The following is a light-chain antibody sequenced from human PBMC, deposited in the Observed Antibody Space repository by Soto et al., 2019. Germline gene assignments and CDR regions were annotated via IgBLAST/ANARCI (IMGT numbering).Light chain of an antibody. V-gene: IGLV2-14*01. CDR2: EVS. CDR1: SSDVGGYNY. CDR3: SSFTSSSTVA. Sequence: QSALTQPASVSGSPGQSITISCTGTSSDVGGYNYVSWYQQHPGKAPKLIIYEVSNRPSGVSNRFSGSKSGNTASLTISGLQAEDEADYYCSSFTSSSTVAFCGGTKLTVL. J-gene: IGLJ2*01.